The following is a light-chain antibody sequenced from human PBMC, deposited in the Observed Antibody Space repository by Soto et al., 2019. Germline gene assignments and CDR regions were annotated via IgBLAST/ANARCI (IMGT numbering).Light chain of an antibody. V-gene: IGKV3-15*01. CDR1: QSVGSN. CDR2: GAS. Sequence: EIAMTQSPVTLSVSLGERATLSCRASQSVGSNLAWYQQNLGQSPRLLIYGASTRATGIAARFSGSGSGTDFTLTISSLQSEDCAVYYCQQYNDWPYTFGQGTKLEI. J-gene: IGKJ2*01. CDR3: QQYNDWPYT.